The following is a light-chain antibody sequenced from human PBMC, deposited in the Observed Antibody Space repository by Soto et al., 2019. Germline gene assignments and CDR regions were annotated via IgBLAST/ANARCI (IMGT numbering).Light chain of an antibody. CDR3: SSYTGSSTLYV. J-gene: IGLJ1*01. Sequence: QSALTQPASVSGSPGQSITISCTGTCSDVGTYNYVSWYQQHPGKAPKVMIYEVTYRPSGVSNRFSGSKSGNTASLTISGLQAEDEAEYYCSSYTGSSTLYVFGTGTKVTVL. CDR1: CSDVGTYNY. CDR2: EVT. V-gene: IGLV2-14*01.